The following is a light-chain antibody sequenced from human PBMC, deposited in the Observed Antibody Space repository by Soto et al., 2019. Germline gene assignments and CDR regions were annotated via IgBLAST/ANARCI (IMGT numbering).Light chain of an antibody. CDR3: SSYVASNNLRV. V-gene: IGLV2-8*01. CDR1: SSDFGAYKY. J-gene: IGLJ1*01. Sequence: QSVLTQPPSASSSPGQSVSISCTGTSSDFGAYKYVSLYQQHPGKAPKLIIYEANQRPSGVPDRFSGSKSGNTASLTVSGLQAEDEADYYCSSYVASNNLRVFGTGTKVTVL. CDR2: EAN.